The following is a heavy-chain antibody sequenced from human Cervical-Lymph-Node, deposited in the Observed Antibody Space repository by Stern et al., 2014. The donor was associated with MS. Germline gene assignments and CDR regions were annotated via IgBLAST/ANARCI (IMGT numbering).Heavy chain of an antibody. Sequence: QVQLQESGPGLVKPSETLSLTCTVSGASISSYFWSWVRQPPGTGLEWIGYIYHTGTTNYNPSLKSRVSTSIDTSKNQFSLKLSSVTAADTAVYYCARFNWYFDLWGRGTLVTVSS. V-gene: IGHV4-59*01. J-gene: IGHJ2*01. CDR2: IYHTGTT. CDR1: GASISSYF. CDR3: ARFNWYFDL.